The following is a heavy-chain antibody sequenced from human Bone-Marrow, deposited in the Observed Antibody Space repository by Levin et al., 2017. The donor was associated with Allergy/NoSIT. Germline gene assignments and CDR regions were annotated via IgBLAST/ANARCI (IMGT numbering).Heavy chain of an antibody. CDR2: ISYDGSNK. CDR3: AKDSGYDPYGMDV. CDR1: GFTFSSYG. J-gene: IGHJ6*02. V-gene: IGHV3-30*18. Sequence: GGSLRLSCAASGFTFSSYGMHWVRQAPGKGLEWVAVISYDGSNKYYADSVKGRFTISRDNSKNTLYLQMNSLRAEDTAVFYCAKDSGYDPYGMDVWGQGTTVTVSS. D-gene: IGHD5-12*01.